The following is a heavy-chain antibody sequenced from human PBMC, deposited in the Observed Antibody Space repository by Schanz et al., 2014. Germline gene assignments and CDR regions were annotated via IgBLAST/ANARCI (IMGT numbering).Heavy chain of an antibody. J-gene: IGHJ3*02. Sequence: QVQLQESGPGLVKPSQTLSLTCSVSGGSISSGGYSWNWIRQSPGKGLEWIGYIYYSGNTYYNPSLKSRVTISVDRSKNQFSLNLSSATAADTAVYYCARDRGRGDLPGDIWGQGTMVTVSS. CDR3: ARDRGRGDLPGDI. D-gene: IGHD4-17*01. V-gene: IGHV4-30-2*06. CDR2: IYYSGNT. CDR1: GGSISSGGYS.